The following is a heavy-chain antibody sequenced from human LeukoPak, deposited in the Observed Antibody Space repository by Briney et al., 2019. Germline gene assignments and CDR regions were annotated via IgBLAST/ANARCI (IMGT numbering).Heavy chain of an antibody. J-gene: IGHJ5*02. CDR3: ARADIHLKAAAGTGTFDP. V-gene: IGHV4-39*07. D-gene: IGHD6-13*01. CDR2: IYYSGST. CDR1: GGSISSSSYY. Sequence: SETLSLTCTVSGGSISSSSYYWGWIRQPPGKGLEWIGSIYYSGSTYYNPSLKSRVTISVDTSKNQSSLKLSSVTAADTAVYYCARADIHLKAAAGTGTFDPWGQGTLVTVSS.